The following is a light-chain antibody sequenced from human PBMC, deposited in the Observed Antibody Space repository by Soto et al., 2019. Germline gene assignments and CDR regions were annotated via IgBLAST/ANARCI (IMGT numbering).Light chain of an antibody. CDR2: DAS. V-gene: IGKV1-33*01. CDR3: QQYDNLPIT. J-gene: IGKJ5*01. CDR1: QSISIY. Sequence: DIQMTQSPSSLSASVGDRVAITCRASQSISIYLNWYQQKPGKAPKLLIYDASNLETGVPSRFSGSGSGTDFTFTISSLQPEDIATYYCQQYDNLPITFGQGTRLEI.